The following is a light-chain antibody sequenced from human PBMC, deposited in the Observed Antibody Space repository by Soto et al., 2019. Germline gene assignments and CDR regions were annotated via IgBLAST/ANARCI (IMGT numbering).Light chain of an antibody. CDR1: QGIRSW. CDR3: QRTNSFPPA. J-gene: IGKJ3*01. Sequence: DIQMTQSPSSVSASVGDRVTISCRASQGIRSWLAWYQQKPGKAPKLLIYAASNLQSGVPSRFSGSGSGTEFTLTISTLQPEDFATYYCQRTNSFPPAFGPGTKVDIK. V-gene: IGKV1-12*01. CDR2: AAS.